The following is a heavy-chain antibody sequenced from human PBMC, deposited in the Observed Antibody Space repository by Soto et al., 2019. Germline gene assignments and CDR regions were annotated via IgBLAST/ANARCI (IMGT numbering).Heavy chain of an antibody. CDR1: GVTFSSYA. V-gene: IGHV1-69*13. J-gene: IGHJ6*02. CDR3: ARWVGITGTTQNRDYYYYYGMDV. Sequence: SVKVSCKASGVTFSSYAISWVRQAPGQGLEWMGGIIPIFGTANYAQKFQGRVTITADESTSTAYMELSSLRSEDTAVYYCARWVGITGTTQNRDYYYYYGMDVWGQGTTVTVSS. D-gene: IGHD1-7*01. CDR2: IIPIFGTA.